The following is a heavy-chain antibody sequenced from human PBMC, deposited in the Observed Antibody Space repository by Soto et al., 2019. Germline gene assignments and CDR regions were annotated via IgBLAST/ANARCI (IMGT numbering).Heavy chain of an antibody. J-gene: IGHJ5*02. Sequence: SVKVSCKASGGTFSSYTISWVRQAPGQGLEWMGRIIPILGIANYAQKFQGRVTITADKSTSTAYMELSSLRSEDTAVYYCAVFWSGFMAPPHWFDPWGQGTLVTVSS. CDR1: GGTFSSYT. V-gene: IGHV1-69*02. CDR3: AVFWSGFMAPPHWFDP. CDR2: IIPILGIA. D-gene: IGHD3-3*01.